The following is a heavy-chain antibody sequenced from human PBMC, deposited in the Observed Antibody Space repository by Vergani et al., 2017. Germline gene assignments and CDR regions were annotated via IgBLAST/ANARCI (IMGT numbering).Heavy chain of an antibody. CDR2: ISAYNGNT. J-gene: IGHJ3*02. V-gene: IGHV1-18*01. D-gene: IGHD6-13*01. CDR3: ARITAAAAGTLSDAFDI. CDR1: GYPFTSYG. Sequence: QVPLVQSGAEVKKPGASVKVSCKASGYPFTSYGISWVRQAPGQGLEWMGWISAYNGNTNYAQKLQGRVTMTTDTSTSTAYMELRSLRSDDTAVYYCARITAAAAGTLSDAFDIWGQGTMVTVSS.